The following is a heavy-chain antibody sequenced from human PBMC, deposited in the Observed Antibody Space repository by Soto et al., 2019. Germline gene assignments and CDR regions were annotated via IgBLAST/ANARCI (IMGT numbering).Heavy chain of an antibody. V-gene: IGHV1-46*01. D-gene: IGHD5-18*01. CDR3: ARKGRAGKGWIQLWSYGMDV. CDR2: INPSGGST. J-gene: IGHJ6*02. CDR1: GYTLTSYY. Sequence: ASVKVSCKAPGYTLTSYYMHWVRQAPGQGLEWMGIINPSGGSTNYAQKFQGRVTMTRDTSTSTVYMELSSLRSEDTAVYYCARKGRAGKGWIQLWSYGMDVWGQGTTVTVSS.